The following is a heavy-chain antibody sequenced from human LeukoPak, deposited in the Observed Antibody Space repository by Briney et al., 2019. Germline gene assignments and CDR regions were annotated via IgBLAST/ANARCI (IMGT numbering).Heavy chain of an antibody. CDR3: AKERYSGSYQYDY. V-gene: IGHV3-30*18. CDR1: GFTFSSYG. D-gene: IGHD1-26*01. J-gene: IGHJ4*02. Sequence: QSGGSLRLSCAASGFTFSSYGMHWVRQAPGKGLEWVAVISYDGSNKYYADSVKGRFTISRDNSKNTLYLQMNSLRAEDTAVYYCAKERYSGSYQYDYWGQGTLVTVSS. CDR2: ISYDGSNK.